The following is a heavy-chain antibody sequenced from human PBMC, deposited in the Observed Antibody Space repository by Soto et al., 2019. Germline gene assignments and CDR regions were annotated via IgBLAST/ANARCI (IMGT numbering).Heavy chain of an antibody. CDR3: ARGFGSGSLYGMDV. D-gene: IGHD3-10*01. CDR1: EFTFSSYD. Sequence: QVQLVESGGGVVQPGRSLRLSCAASEFTFSSYDMHWVRQAPGKGLEWVVVISYDGSNKYYADSVKGRFTISRDNSKNTLYLQMNSLRTEDTTVYYCARGFGSGSLYGMDVWGQGTTVTVSS. V-gene: IGHV3-30*03. J-gene: IGHJ6*02. CDR2: ISYDGSNK.